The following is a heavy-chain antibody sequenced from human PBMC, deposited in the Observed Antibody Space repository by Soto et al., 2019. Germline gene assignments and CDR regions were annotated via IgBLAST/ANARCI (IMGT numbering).Heavy chain of an antibody. D-gene: IGHD2-15*01. CDR3: AKDSSPVVVVASASDF. J-gene: IGHJ3*01. Sequence: EVQLLESGGGLVQPGESLRLSCAASGFTFSTSGMTWVPQAPGKGLEWVSGISGRGSATYYADSVKGRFTISRDDSKNTLYLQMNSLRVEDTALYYCAKDSSPVVVVASASDFWGQGTMVTVSS. CDR1: GFTFSTSG. CDR2: ISGRGSAT. V-gene: IGHV3-23*01.